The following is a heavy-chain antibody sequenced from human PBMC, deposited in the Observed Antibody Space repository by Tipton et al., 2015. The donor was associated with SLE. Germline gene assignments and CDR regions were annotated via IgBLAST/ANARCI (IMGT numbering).Heavy chain of an antibody. V-gene: IGHV4-59*11. CDR2: IYYSGST. CDR1: GGSISSHY. D-gene: IGHD3-3*01. J-gene: IGHJ3*02. CDR3: ARVGYYDFWRGYPDAFDI. Sequence: TLSLTCTVSGGSISSHYWSWIRQPPGKGLEWSGYIYYSGSTNYNTSLKSRVTISVDTSKNQFSLKLSSVTAADTAVYYCARVGYYDFWRGYPDAFDIWGQGTMVTVSS.